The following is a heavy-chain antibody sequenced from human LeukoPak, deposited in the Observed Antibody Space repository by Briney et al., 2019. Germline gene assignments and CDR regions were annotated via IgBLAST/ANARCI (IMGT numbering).Heavy chain of an antibody. CDR2: IRDDGSNK. CDR3: AKYWRSGFDP. Sequence: QPGGSLRLSCAASGYTFSSYGMHWVRQAPGKGLEWVAFIRDDGSNKNYADSVKGRFTISRDNSKNTLHLQMNSLRAEDTAVYYCAKYWRSGFDPWGQGTLVTVFS. J-gene: IGHJ5*02. V-gene: IGHV3-30*02. CDR1: GYTFSSYG. D-gene: IGHD2-8*02.